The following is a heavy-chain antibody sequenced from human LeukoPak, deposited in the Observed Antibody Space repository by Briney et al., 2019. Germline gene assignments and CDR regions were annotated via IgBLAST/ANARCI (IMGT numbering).Heavy chain of an antibody. J-gene: IGHJ4*02. CDR2: ISWNSGSI. V-gene: IGHV3-9*01. CDR1: GFTFDDYG. Sequence: PGRSLRLSCAASGFTFDDYGMHWVRQVPGKGLEWVSGISWNSGSIGYADSVKGRFTISRDNAKNSLYLQMNSLRAEDTALYYCAKGLARVTTKIIDYWAQGTLVPVSS. CDR3: AKGLARVTTKIIDY. D-gene: IGHD4-11*01.